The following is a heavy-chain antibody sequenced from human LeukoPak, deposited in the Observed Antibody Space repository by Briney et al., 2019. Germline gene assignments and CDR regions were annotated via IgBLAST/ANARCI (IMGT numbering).Heavy chain of an antibody. V-gene: IGHV1-18*01. CDR3: AKDLRAPVLRYFDWSSPNYYYTDV. D-gene: IGHD3-9*01. Sequence: ASVKVSCKASGYTFTSYGISWVRQAPGQGLEWMGWISAYNGNTNYAQKLQGRVTMTTDTSTSTAYMELRSLRSDDTAVYYCAKDLRAPVLRYFDWSSPNYYYTDVWGKGTTVTVSS. CDR1: GYTFTSYG. CDR2: ISAYNGNT. J-gene: IGHJ6*03.